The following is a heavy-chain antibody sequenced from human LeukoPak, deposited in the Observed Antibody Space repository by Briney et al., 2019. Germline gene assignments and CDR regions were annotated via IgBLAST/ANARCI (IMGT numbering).Heavy chain of an antibody. CDR2: INQDGSVK. CDR3: AKDKNWNVCDY. CDR1: GFTFSSYW. Sequence: PGDSLRLSCAVSGFTFSSYWMIWFRQAPGKGLEWVAHINQDGSVKNYVDSVKGRFTISRDNANNFLYLRMNSLRAEDTAVYYCAKDKNWNVCDYWGRGTLVTVSS. J-gene: IGHJ4*02. D-gene: IGHD1-1*01. V-gene: IGHV3-7*01.